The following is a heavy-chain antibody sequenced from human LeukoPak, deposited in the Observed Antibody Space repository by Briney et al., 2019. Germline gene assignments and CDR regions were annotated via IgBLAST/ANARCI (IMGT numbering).Heavy chain of an antibody. J-gene: IGHJ4*02. CDR2: TKPDGGAE. CDR3: ARDGGLHTNFDY. V-gene: IGHV3-7*01. D-gene: IGHD2-15*01. Sequence: GGSLRLSCAASVFIFRNYWMGCVRQAPGRGLEWVANTKPDGGAEYYADSVRGRFTASRDNANNLLYLQMNRLRAEDTAVYYCARDGGLHTNFDYWGQGTLLTVSS. CDR1: VFIFRNYW.